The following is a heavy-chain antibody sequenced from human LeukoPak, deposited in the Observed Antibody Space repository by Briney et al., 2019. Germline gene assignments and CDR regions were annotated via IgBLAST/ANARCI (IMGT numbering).Heavy chain of an antibody. J-gene: IGHJ4*02. D-gene: IGHD3-10*01. CDR3: ARVKYYGSGSYYPFDY. V-gene: IGHV1-18*01. Sequence: ASVKVSCKASGYTFTSYGINWVRQAPGQGLEWMGWISAYNGNTNYAQKLQGRVTMTTDTSTSTAYMELRSLRSDDTAVYYCARVKYYGSGSYYPFDYWGQGTLVTVSS. CDR2: ISAYNGNT. CDR1: GYTFTSYG.